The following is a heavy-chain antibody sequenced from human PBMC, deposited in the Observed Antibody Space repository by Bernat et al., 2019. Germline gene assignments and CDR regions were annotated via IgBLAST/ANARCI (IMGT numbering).Heavy chain of an antibody. J-gene: IGHJ4*02. CDR1: GFTFSDYY. CDR2: ISSSNSYT. V-gene: IGHV3-11*05. D-gene: IGHD2-15*01. CDR3: ARMYRSGGSLDY. Sequence: QVQLVESGRGLVKPGGSLRLSCAASGFTFSDYYMSWIRQAPGKGLEWVSYISSSNSYTNYADSVKGRFTISRDNAKNSLYLQMNSLRAEDTAVYYCARMYRSGGSLDYWGQGTLVTVSS.